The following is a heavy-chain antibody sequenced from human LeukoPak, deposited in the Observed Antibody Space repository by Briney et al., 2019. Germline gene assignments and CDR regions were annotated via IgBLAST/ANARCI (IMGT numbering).Heavy chain of an antibody. V-gene: IGHV1-8*01. Sequence: ASVKVSCKASGYTFTSYDINWVRQATGQGLEWMGWMKPNSGNTGYAQKFQGRVTMTRNTSISTAYMELRSLRSDDTAVYYCARVFDSGRFYYYIDVWGKGTTVTVSS. CDR1: GYTFTSYD. J-gene: IGHJ6*03. CDR3: ARVFDSGRFYYYIDV. D-gene: IGHD3-10*01. CDR2: MKPNSGNT.